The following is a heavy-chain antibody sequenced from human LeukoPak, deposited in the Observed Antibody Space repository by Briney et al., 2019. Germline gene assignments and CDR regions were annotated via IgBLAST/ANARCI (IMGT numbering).Heavy chain of an antibody. CDR2: ILSGGRT. Sequence: PGGSLSLSCAASGFPVSSKYVSWARQAPGKGLEWVSVILSGGRTHYADSVKGRLTISRDNSKNTLYLQMNSLRAEDTAVYYCARDRPYSSSWYYFDYWGQGTLVTVSS. CDR1: GFPVSSKY. D-gene: IGHD6-13*01. CDR3: ARDRPYSSSWYYFDY. V-gene: IGHV3-53*01. J-gene: IGHJ4*02.